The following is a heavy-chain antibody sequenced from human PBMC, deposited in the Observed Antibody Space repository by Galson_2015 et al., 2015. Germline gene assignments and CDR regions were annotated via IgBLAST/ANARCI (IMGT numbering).Heavy chain of an antibody. CDR1: GGTFSSYT. V-gene: IGHV1-69*04. J-gene: IGHJ5*02. Sequence: SVKVSCKASGGTFSSYTISWVRQAPGQGLEWMGRIIPILGIANYAQKFQGRVTITADKSTSTAYMELSSLRSEDTAVYYCARDYGSGSYYNPWGQGTMVTVSS. D-gene: IGHD3-10*01. CDR2: IIPILGIA. CDR3: ARDYGSGSYYNP.